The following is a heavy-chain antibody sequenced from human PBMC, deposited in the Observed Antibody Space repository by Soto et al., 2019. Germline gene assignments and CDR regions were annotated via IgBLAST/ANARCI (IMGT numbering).Heavy chain of an antibody. CDR2: IYYSGST. CDR3: ARGSGDDAFDI. Sequence: SEILSLTCTVAGGYISSYYWSWIRQPPGKGLEWIGYIYYSGSTNYNPSLKSRVTISVDTSKNQFSLKLSSVTAADTAVYYCARGSGDDAFDIWGQGTMVTVSS. CDR1: GGYISSYY. V-gene: IGHV4-59*08. J-gene: IGHJ3*02. D-gene: IGHD3-3*01.